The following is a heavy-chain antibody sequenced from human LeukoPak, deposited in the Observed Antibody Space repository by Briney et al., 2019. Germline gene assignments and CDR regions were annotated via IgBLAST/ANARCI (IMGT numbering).Heavy chain of an antibody. J-gene: IGHJ4*02. CDR1: GFTFSSYS. V-gene: IGHV3-21*01. Sequence: GGSLRLSCAASGFTFSSYSMNWVSQAPGKGLEWVSSISSSSSYIYYADSVKGRFTISRDNAKNSLYLQMNSLRAEDTAVYYCASDLYYYDSSGPHWGQGTLVTVSS. CDR3: ASDLYYYDSSGPH. D-gene: IGHD3-22*01. CDR2: ISSSSSYI.